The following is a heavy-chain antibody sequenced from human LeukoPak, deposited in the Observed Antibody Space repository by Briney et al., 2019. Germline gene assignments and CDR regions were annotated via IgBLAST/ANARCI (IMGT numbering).Heavy chain of an antibody. CDR1: GFPFSTYG. CDR2: IWSGGTYK. CDR3: ARECSWYRSNWFDP. V-gene: IGHV3-33*01. D-gene: IGHD6-13*01. Sequence: GGSLRLSCAASGFPFSTYGMHWVRQTPGKGLEWVALIWSGGTYKYYGDSVRGRFTISRDISKNTLYLQMNSLRAEDTAVYYCARECSWYRSNWFDPWGQGTLVTVSS. J-gene: IGHJ5*02.